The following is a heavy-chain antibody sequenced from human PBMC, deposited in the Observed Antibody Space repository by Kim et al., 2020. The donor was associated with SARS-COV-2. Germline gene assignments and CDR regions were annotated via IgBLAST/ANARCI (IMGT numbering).Heavy chain of an antibody. D-gene: IGHD2-2*01. Sequence: GGSLRLSCAASGFIFSSYWMHWVRQVPGKGLVWVSRINGEGTSTAYADSVKGRFTVSRNNAENTLYLQMNGLRVEDAAVYYCAREAVRCSGSSCYVVAFDFWGQGTMVTVSA. J-gene: IGHJ3*01. CDR1: GFIFSSYW. V-gene: IGHV3-74*01. CDR2: INGEGTST. CDR3: AREAVRCSGSSCYVVAFDF.